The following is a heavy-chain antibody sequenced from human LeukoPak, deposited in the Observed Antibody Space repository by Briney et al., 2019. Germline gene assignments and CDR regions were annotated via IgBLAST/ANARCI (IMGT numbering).Heavy chain of an antibody. CDR1: GFTVSRNY. J-gene: IGHJ4*02. CDR3: ARRVVVPAAPYYFDY. Sequence: PGGSLRLSCAASGFTVSRNYMSWVRQAPGKGLEWVSLIYSDGTTYYADSVKGRFTISRDNAKNTLYLQMNSLRAEDTAVYYCARRVVVPAAPYYFDYWGQGTLVTVSS. D-gene: IGHD2-2*01. V-gene: IGHV3-53*01. CDR2: IYSDGTT.